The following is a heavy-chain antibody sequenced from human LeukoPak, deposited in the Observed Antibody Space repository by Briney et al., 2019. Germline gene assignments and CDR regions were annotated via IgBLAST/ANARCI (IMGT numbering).Heavy chain of an antibody. V-gene: IGHV3-30-3*01. CDR3: TRGDFYVGAQDY. Sequence: SCKASGYTFTSYAMHWVRQAPGKGLEWVAVISYDGSNKYYADSVKGRFTISRDNSKNTLYLQMNSLRAGDTAVYYCTRGDFYVGAQDYWGQGTLVAVSS. CDR2: ISYDGSNK. CDR1: GYTFTSYA. J-gene: IGHJ4*02. D-gene: IGHD1-26*01.